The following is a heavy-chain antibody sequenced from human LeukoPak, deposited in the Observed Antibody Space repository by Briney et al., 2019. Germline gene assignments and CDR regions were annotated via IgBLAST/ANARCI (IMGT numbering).Heavy chain of an antibody. V-gene: IGHV4-38-2*01. Sequence: SETLSLTCAVSDYSISNGYYWGWIRQPPGKGPEWIGSVYRSGSTYYNPSLTSRVTISTDTSNNQFSLKLTSVTAADTAVYYCARHMSPWELLPDFDYWGQGTLVTVSS. D-gene: IGHD1-26*01. J-gene: IGHJ4*02. CDR3: ARHMSPWELLPDFDY. CDR1: DYSISNGYY. CDR2: VYRSGST.